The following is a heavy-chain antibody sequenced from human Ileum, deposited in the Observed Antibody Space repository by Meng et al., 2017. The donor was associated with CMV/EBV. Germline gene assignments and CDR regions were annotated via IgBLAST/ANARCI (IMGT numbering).Heavy chain of an antibody. J-gene: IGHJ4*02. CDR2: INPNSAGT. Sequence: ASVKVSCKAPGHTFPGYYMHWVRQAPGQGLEWMGWINPNSAGTSFAQKFQGRVTMTRDTSITTFYMELSGLISDDTAVYYCARGGAVANKNDYWGQGTLVTVSS. D-gene: IGHD6-19*01. CDR1: GHTFPGYY. CDR3: ARGGAVANKNDY. V-gene: IGHV1-2*02.